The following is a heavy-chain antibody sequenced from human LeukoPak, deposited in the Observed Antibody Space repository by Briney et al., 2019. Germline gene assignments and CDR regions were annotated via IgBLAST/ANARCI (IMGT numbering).Heavy chain of an antibody. J-gene: IGHJ4*02. V-gene: IGHV3-7*01. Sequence: GSLRLSCAASGFVFSTYWMTWVRQAPGKGLEWVANINEDGSAKYYVDSVKGRFTISRDNAKNSLYLQMNSLRAEDTATYYCARDPALAVPGPELDYWGQGTLVTVSS. D-gene: IGHD6-19*01. CDR1: GFVFSTYW. CDR3: ARDPALAVPGPELDY. CDR2: INEDGSAK.